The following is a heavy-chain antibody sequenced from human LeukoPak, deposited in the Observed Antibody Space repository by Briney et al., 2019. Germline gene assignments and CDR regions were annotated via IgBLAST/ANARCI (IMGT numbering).Heavy chain of an antibody. CDR1: GGSFSGYY. J-gene: IGHJ4*02. V-gene: IGHV4-34*01. Sequence: PSETLSLTCAVYGGSFSGYYWSWIRQPPGKGLEWIGEINHSGSTNYNPPLKSRATISVDTSKNQFSLKLSSVTAADTAGYYCARGPVVLGRLVDYWGQGTLVTVSS. CDR2: INHSGST. CDR3: ARGPVVLGRLVDY. D-gene: IGHD2-15*01.